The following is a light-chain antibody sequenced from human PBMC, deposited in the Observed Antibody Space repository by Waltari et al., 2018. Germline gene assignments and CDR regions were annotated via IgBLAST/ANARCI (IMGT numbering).Light chain of an antibody. V-gene: IGKV3-20*01. CDR2: NAV. CDR1: QNFGSGT. Sequence: EIVLTQSPATLSLSPGERATLSCRASQNFGSGTLAWYQQKPGQAPRLIIYNAVNRVTGIPERFIGSVSGTDFTLTITNLDPEDFAVYYCQQCVSSPWAFGQGTRV. CDR3: QQCVSSPWA. J-gene: IGKJ1*01.